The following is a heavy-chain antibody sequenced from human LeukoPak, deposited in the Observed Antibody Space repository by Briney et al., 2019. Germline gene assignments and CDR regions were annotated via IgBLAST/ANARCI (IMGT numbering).Heavy chain of an antibody. CDR3: AKDEVGPYYYGMDV. D-gene: IGHD3-16*01. J-gene: IGHJ6*02. V-gene: IGHV3-23*01. CDR1: GFIFSSYA. Sequence: GGSLRLSCAASGFIFSSYAMSWVRQAPGKGLEWVSAISGSGGSTYYADSVKGRFTISRDNSKNTLYLQMNSLRAGDTAVYYCAKDEVGPYYYGMDVWGQGTTVTVSS. CDR2: ISGSGGST.